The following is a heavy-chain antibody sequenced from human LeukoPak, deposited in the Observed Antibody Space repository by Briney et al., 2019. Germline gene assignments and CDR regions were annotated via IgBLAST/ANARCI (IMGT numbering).Heavy chain of an antibody. CDR1: GFTLSSYA. V-gene: IGHV3-23*01. J-gene: IGHJ6*03. CDR3: ARRRAYYGSGSRYYYMDV. Sequence: PGGSLRLSCAASGFTLSSYAMSWVRQAPGKGLEWVSAISVSGNTYHADSVKGRFTISRDNSKNTLYLQMNSLRAEDTAVYYCARRRAYYGSGSRYYYMDVWGKGTTVTISS. CDR2: ISVSGNT. D-gene: IGHD3-10*01.